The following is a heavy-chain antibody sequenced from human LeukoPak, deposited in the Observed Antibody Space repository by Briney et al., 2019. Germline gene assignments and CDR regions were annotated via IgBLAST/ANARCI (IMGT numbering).Heavy chain of an antibody. D-gene: IGHD3-22*01. V-gene: IGHV3-23*01. CDR2: ISGSGGST. CDR3: ARVGEEVVALGDI. J-gene: IGHJ3*02. Sequence: GGSLRLSCAASGFTFSSYAMSWVRQAPGKGLEWVSAISGSGGSTYYADSVKGRFTISRDNSKNTLYLQMNSLRAEDTAVYYCARVGEEVVALGDIWGQGTMVTVSS. CDR1: GFTFSSYA.